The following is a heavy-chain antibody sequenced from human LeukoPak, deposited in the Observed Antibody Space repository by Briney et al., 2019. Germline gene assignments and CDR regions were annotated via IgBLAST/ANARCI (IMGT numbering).Heavy chain of an antibody. J-gene: IGHJ4*02. CDR1: GYSFTSYW. CDR3: ARLGGPRYSSSWLPDY. CDR2: IYPGDSDT. V-gene: IGHV5-51*01. D-gene: IGHD6-13*01. Sequence: GESLKISCKGSGYSFTSYWIGWVRQMPGKGLEWMGIIYPGDSDTRYSPSFQGQVTISADKSISTAYLQWSSLKASDTATYYCARLGGPRYSSSWLPDYWGQGTLVTVSS.